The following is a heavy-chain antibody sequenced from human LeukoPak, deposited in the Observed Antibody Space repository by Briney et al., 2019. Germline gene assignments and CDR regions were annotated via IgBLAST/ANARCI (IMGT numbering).Heavy chain of an antibody. CDR1: GGSISSSSYY. D-gene: IGHD2-15*01. Sequence: SETLSLTCTVSGGSISSSSYYWGWIRQPPGKGLEWIGSIYYSGSTYYNPSLKSRVTISVDTSKNQFSLKLSSVTAADTAVYYCAKGHHFGHLGYCSGGSCYPVDYWGQGTLVTVSS. CDR2: IYYSGST. J-gene: IGHJ4*02. CDR3: AKGHHFGHLGYCSGGSCYPVDY. V-gene: IGHV4-39*07.